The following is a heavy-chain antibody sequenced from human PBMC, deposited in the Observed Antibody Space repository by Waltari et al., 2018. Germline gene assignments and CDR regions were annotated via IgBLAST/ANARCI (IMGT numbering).Heavy chain of an antibody. J-gene: IGHJ4*02. CDR3: AASYGDQSYYFDY. V-gene: IGHV3-21*01. Sequence: EVQLVESGGGLVKPGGSLRLSCAASGFTFRSHSMNWVRPAPGKGPEWVSSISSSSSYIYYADSVKGRFTISRDNAKNSLYLQMNSLRAEDTAVYYCAASYGDQSYYFDYWGQGTLVTVSS. CDR2: ISSSSSYI. D-gene: IGHD4-17*01. CDR1: GFTFRSHS.